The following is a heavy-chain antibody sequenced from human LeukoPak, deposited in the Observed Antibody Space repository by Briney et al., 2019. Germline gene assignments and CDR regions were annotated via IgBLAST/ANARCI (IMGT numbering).Heavy chain of an antibody. D-gene: IGHD3-10*01. CDR3: ARGLGGLD. Sequence: PGGSLRLSCAASGFNVDDFAMHRVRQTPGKGLEWVAAISWDDDSTYYVDSVKGRFTISRDNSKNSLYLQMNSLRSDDTALYYCARGLGGLDWGQGTLVTVSS. J-gene: IGHJ4*02. V-gene: IGHV3-43D*04. CDR2: ISWDDDST. CDR1: GFNVDDFA.